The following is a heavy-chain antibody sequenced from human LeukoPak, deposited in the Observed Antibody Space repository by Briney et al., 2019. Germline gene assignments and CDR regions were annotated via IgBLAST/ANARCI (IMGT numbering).Heavy chain of an antibody. CDR3: AKDQDIVVVPAAIWFDP. CDR1: GFSFISYA. Sequence: PGGALRLPCSASGFSFISYALSWGRQAPGKGLEWVSAINCSGGNTYYADSVKGRFTISRDKSKNTLYLQMNSLRAEDTAGYYCAKDQDIVVVPAAIWFDPWGQGTLDTVSS. V-gene: IGHV3-23*01. CDR2: INCSGGNT. J-gene: IGHJ5*02. D-gene: IGHD2-2*01.